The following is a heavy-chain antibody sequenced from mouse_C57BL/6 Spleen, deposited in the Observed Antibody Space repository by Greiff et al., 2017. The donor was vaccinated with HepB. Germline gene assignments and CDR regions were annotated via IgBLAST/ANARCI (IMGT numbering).Heavy chain of an antibody. CDR1: GYSFTGYY. V-gene: IGHV1-42*01. D-gene: IGHD4-1*01. J-gene: IGHJ2*01. CDR3: ARRNWYFDY. Sequence: VQLQQSGPELVKPGASVKISCKASGYSFTGYYMNWVKQSPEKSLEWIGEINPSTGGTTYNQKFKAKATLTVDKSSSTAYMQLKSLTSEDSAVYYCARRNWYFDYWGQGTTLTVSS. CDR2: INPSTGGT.